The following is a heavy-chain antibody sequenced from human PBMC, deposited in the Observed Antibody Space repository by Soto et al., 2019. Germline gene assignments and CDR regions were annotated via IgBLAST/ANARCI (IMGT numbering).Heavy chain of an antibody. Sequence: QVQVEESGGGVVQPGRSLRLSCAVSGFTLSSYAMHWVRQAPGKGLEWVAVISYDGSNRYYADSVKGRFTISRDNPKNTVYLQMNSLRAEDTAVYYCARSTERWLPPFDYWGQGTLVTVSS. CDR3: ARSTERWLPPFDY. J-gene: IGHJ4*02. D-gene: IGHD5-12*01. CDR2: ISYDGSNR. CDR1: GFTLSSYA. V-gene: IGHV3-30*04.